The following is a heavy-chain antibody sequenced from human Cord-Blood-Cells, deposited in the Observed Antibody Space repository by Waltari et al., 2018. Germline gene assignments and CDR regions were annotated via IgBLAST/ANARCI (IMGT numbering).Heavy chain of an antibody. V-gene: IGHV3-53*01. D-gene: IGHD3-10*01. Sequence: EVQLVESGGGLIQPGGSLRLPCSASGVTVSSNYMRWVRQAPRRGLGWFSVIYSGASTYSADSVKGRFPISKDNSKNTLYLQMNSLRAEDTAVYYCARGGMWFGEGWGQGTLVTVSS. CDR3: ARGGMWFGEG. CDR1: GVTVSSNY. CDR2: IYSGAST. J-gene: IGHJ4*02.